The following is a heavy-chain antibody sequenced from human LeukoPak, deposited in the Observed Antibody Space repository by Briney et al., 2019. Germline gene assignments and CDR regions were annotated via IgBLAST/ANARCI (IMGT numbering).Heavy chain of an antibody. Sequence: GGSLRLSCAVSGFTFTDYWMNWVRQAPGEGLEGVASIRQDGGEKSYVDSVKGRFTISRDNTKSSLYLQINSLRAEDTAVYYCARDGTAAGLYFDLWGQGTLVTVSS. CDR1: GFTFTDYW. CDR2: IRQDGGEK. V-gene: IGHV3-7*01. CDR3: ARDGTAAGLYFDL. J-gene: IGHJ4*01. D-gene: IGHD6-13*01.